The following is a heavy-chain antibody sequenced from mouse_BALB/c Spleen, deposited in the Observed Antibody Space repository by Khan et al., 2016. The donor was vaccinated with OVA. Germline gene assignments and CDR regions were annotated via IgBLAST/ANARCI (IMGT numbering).Heavy chain of an antibody. Sequence: VQLKESGPGLVKPSQSLSLTCTVTGYSITSGYGWNWIRQFPGNILEWMGYISYSGSTNYNPSLKSRISITRDTSKNQFFLQLNSVTTEDTATYYCDRTARIKYWGQGTTLTVSS. CDR1: GYSITSGYG. CDR3: DRTARIKY. J-gene: IGHJ2*01. V-gene: IGHV3-2*02. D-gene: IGHD3-3*01. CDR2: ISYSGST.